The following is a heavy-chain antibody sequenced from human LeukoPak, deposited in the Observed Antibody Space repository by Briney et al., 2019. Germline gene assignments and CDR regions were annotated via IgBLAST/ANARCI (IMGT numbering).Heavy chain of an antibody. Sequence: GWSLRLSCAASGFTFSSHWMHWVRQAPGKGLVWVSRINSDGSSTSYADSVKGRFTISRDNAKNTLYLQMNSLRAEDTAVYYCARDRSQSSYVDYWGQGTLVTVSS. V-gene: IGHV3-74*01. CDR3: ARDRSQSSYVDY. CDR2: INSDGSST. CDR1: GFTFSSHW. J-gene: IGHJ4*02.